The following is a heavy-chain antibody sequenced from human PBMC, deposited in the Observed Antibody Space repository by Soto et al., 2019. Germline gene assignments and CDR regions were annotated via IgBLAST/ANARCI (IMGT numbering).Heavy chain of an antibody. CDR2: FDPEDGET. V-gene: IGHV1-24*01. CDR3: ATWDFYGDYPERYGMDV. CDR1: GYTLTELS. J-gene: IGHJ6*02. D-gene: IGHD4-17*01. Sequence: QVQLVQSGAEVKKPGASVKVSCKVSGYTLTELSMHWVRQAPGKGLEWMGGFDPEDGETIYAQKFKGRVTMTEDTSTDTAYMELSSLRSEDTAVYYCATWDFYGDYPERYGMDVWGQGTTVTVSS.